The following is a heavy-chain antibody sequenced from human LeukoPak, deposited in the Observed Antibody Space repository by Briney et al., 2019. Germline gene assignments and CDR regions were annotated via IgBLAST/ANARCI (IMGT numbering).Heavy chain of an antibody. CDR3: ARHEQWLLWVAY. CDR1: GGSVSSNHF. Sequence: SETLSLTCAVAGGSVSSNHFWGWIRRPPGKGLEWIGSIFYTGSTYYNPSLKSRVTISVDTSKNHFSLEVNSVTAADTAMYYCARHEQWLLWVAYWGQGTLVTVSS. V-gene: IGHV4-39*01. D-gene: IGHD6-19*01. J-gene: IGHJ4*02. CDR2: IFYTGST.